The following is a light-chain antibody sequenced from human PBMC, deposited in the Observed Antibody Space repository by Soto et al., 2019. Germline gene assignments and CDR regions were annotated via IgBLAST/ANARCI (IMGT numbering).Light chain of an antibody. CDR3: QQYNDWPLT. Sequence: EKVMTQSPATLSVSPGERATLSCRASQSVSSNLAWYQQKPGQAPRLLIYGASTRATAIPARFSGSGSGTEFTITISSLQSEDFAVYYCQQYNDWPLTFGQGTKVEIK. J-gene: IGKJ1*01. V-gene: IGKV3-15*01. CDR2: GAS. CDR1: QSVSSN.